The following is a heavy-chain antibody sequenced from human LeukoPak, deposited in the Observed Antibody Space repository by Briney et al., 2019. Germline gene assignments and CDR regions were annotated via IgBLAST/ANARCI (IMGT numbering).Heavy chain of an antibody. D-gene: IGHD2-2*01. V-gene: IGHV3-23*01. Sequence: GGSLRLSCAASGFTFGSYGMSWVRQAPGKGLEWVSAISGSGGSTYYADSVKGRFTISRDNSKNTLYLQMNSLRAEDTAVYYCAKGVAVVPAGIEYYFDYWGQGTLVTVSS. CDR3: AKGVAVVPAGIEYYFDY. CDR2: ISGSGGST. J-gene: IGHJ4*02. CDR1: GFTFGSYG.